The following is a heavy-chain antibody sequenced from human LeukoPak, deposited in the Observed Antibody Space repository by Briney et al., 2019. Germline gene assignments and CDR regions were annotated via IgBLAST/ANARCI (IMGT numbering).Heavy chain of an antibody. V-gene: IGHV3-15*01. CDR2: IKSKTDGETT. CDR3: TTDLGTYYHGSQRLIPIDY. Sequence: PGGSLRLSCVDSGFTFTNAWMSWVRQAPGKGLEWIGRIKSKTDGETTTYAEPVRGRFTISRDDSKSAVYLQTNSLKIEDTAVYYCTTDLGTYYHGSQRLIPIDYWGQGTLVTVSS. D-gene: IGHD3-10*01. J-gene: IGHJ4*02. CDR1: GFTFTNAW.